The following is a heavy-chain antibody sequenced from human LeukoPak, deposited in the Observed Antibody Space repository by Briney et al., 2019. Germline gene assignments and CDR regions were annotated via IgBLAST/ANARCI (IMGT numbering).Heavy chain of an antibody. CDR2: ISPDSGYI. Sequence: MWVRQXPGKGLEWVSSISPDSGYIYYADSVKGRFTISRDNAENSLFLQMNSLGAEDTAVYYCAPFSAVTHYYFDYWGQGTLVTVSS. V-gene: IGHV3-21*01. D-gene: IGHD6-13*01. J-gene: IGHJ4*02. CDR3: APFSAVTHYYFDY.